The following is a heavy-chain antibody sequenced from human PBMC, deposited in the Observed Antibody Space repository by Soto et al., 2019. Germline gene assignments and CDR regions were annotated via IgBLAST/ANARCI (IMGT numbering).Heavy chain of an antibody. D-gene: IGHD1-20*01. CDR2: TYWDDDN. J-gene: IGHJ4*02. CDR1: GFSINARPVG. CDR3: AHRGGGYNWDDGYFDY. Sequence: SGPTLVNPTQTLTLTCTFSGFSINARPVGVGWIRQPPGKALEWLAFTYWDDDNRYNPSLKSRLTVAKDASKSLVVLLMTNMDPVDTATYYCAHRGGGYNWDDGYFDYWGPGTLVTVSS. V-gene: IGHV2-5*02.